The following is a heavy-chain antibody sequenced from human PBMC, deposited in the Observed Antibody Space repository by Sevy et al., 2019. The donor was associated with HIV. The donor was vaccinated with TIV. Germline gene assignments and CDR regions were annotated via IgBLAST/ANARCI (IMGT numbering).Heavy chain of an antibody. Sequence: SETLSLTCTVSGDSLSDYYWSWIRQPPGKGLEWIGFVFYSGTTTYNPSLGSRVSISVDTSKNQFSLRLTSVTAADTALYYCARERLDDYNNFFFDYWGRGTQVTVSS. J-gene: IGHJ4*02. CDR1: GDSLSDYY. D-gene: IGHD4-4*01. CDR2: VFYSGTT. V-gene: IGHV4-59*01. CDR3: ARERLDDYNNFFFDY.